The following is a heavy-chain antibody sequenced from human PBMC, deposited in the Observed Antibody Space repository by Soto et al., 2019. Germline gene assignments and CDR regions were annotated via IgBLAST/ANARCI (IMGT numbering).Heavy chain of an antibody. J-gene: IGHJ6*02. Sequence: PGGSVRLSCAASGFTFSSYAMSWVRQAPGKGLEWVSAISGSGGSTYYADSVKGRFTISRDNSKNTLYLQMNSLRAEDTAVYYCAKRRLQYRYYYGMDVWGQGTTVTVSS. D-gene: IGHD4-4*01. V-gene: IGHV3-23*01. CDR3: AKRRLQYRYYYGMDV. CDR1: GFTFSSYA. CDR2: ISGSGGST.